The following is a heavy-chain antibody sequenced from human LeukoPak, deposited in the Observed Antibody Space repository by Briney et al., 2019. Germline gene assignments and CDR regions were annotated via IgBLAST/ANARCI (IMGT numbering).Heavy chain of an antibody. Sequence: GGSLRLSCAASGFTFSSYWMSWVRQAPGKGLEWVANIKQDGSEKYYVDSVKGRFTISRDNAKNSLYLQMNSLRAEDTAVYYCARWPGYCSGGGCYRGGDYWGQGTLVTVSS. D-gene: IGHD2-15*01. CDR2: IKQDGSEK. CDR3: ARWPGYCSGGGCYRGGDY. J-gene: IGHJ4*02. V-gene: IGHV3-7*03. CDR1: GFTFSSYW.